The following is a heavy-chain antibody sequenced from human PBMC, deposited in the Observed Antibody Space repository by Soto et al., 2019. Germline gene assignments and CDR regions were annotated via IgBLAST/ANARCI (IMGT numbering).Heavy chain of an antibody. Sequence: ASVKVSCKASGYTFTRYGIIWVRQAPGQGLEWMGWISAYNGNTNYAQKLQGRVTMTTDTSTSTAYMELRSLRSDDTAVYYCARDYYGSGPYYYYMDVWGKGTTVTVSS. V-gene: IGHV1-18*01. J-gene: IGHJ6*03. CDR3: ARDYYGSGPYYYYMDV. D-gene: IGHD3-10*01. CDR2: ISAYNGNT. CDR1: GYTFTRYG.